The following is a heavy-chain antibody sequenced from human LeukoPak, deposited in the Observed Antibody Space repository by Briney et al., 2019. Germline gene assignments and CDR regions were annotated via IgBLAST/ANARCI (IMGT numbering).Heavy chain of an antibody. CDR3: ARDRNIAVVGYYFDY. Sequence: ASVKVSCKASGYTFTSYAMHWVRQAPGQRLEWMGWINAGNGNTKYSQKFQGRVTITRDTSASTAYMELSSLRSEDTAVYYCARDRNIAVVGYYFDYWGQGTLVTVSS. V-gene: IGHV1-3*01. CDR1: GYTFTSYA. D-gene: IGHD6-19*01. J-gene: IGHJ4*02. CDR2: INAGNGNT.